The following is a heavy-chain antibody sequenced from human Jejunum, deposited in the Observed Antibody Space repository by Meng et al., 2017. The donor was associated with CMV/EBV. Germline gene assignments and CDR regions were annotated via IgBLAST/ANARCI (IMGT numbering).Heavy chain of an antibody. CDR2: IKTDGSST. D-gene: IGHD3-10*01. CDR3: LRGGAGSTYGQFDY. J-gene: IGHJ4*02. Sequence: SGFTFSNYWMHWVRQAPGKGLVGVSRIKTDGSSTSYADSVKGRFTISRDNAKNTLYLQMNSLRVEDTAVYYCLRGGAGSTYGQFDYWGQGTVVTVSS. CDR1: GFTFSNYW. V-gene: IGHV3-74*01.